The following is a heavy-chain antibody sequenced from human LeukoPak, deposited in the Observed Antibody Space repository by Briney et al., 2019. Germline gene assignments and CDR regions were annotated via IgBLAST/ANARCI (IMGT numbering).Heavy chain of an antibody. CDR3: ARADILTGLPFDY. CDR1: GFTVSSNY. J-gene: IGHJ4*02. Sequence: GGPLRLSCAASGFTVSSNYMSWVRQAPGKGLEWVSVIYSGGSTYYADSVKGRFTISRHNSKNTLYLQMNSLRAEDTAVYYCARADILTGLPFDYWGQGTLVTVSS. D-gene: IGHD3-9*01. V-gene: IGHV3-53*04. CDR2: IYSGGST.